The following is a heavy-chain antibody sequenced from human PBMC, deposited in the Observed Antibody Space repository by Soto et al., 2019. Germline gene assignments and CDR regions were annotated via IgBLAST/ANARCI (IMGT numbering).Heavy chain of an antibody. Sequence: SETLSLTCTVSGGSISSYYWSWIRQPPGKGLEWIGYIYYSGSTNYNPSLKSRVTISVDTSKNQFSLKLSSVTAADTAVYYCAREGGFGYSYGQRPYSYYGMDVWGQGTTVTVSS. J-gene: IGHJ6*02. D-gene: IGHD5-18*01. CDR1: GGSISSYY. CDR3: AREGGFGYSYGQRPYSYYGMDV. CDR2: IYYSGST. V-gene: IGHV4-59*12.